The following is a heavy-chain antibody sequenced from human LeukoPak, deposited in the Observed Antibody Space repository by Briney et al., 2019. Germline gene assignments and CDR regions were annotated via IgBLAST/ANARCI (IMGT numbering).Heavy chain of an antibody. Sequence: ASVKVSCKASGGTFSSYAISWVRQAPGQGLEWMGGIIPIFGTANYAQKFQGRVTITADESTSTAYMELSSLRSEDTAVYYCARAGDSSGYPNWFDPWGQGTLVTVSS. CDR3: ARAGDSSGYPNWFDP. V-gene: IGHV1-69*01. D-gene: IGHD3-22*01. CDR1: GGTFSSYA. CDR2: IIPIFGTA. J-gene: IGHJ5*02.